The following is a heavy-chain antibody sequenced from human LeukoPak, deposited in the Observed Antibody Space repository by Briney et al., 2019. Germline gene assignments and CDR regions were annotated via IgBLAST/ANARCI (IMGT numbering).Heavy chain of an antibody. V-gene: IGHV3-30*04. CDR2: ISNDGTYK. D-gene: IGHD3-10*01. Sequence: GGSLRLSCAASGFTFSNYAMRWVRQAPDKGLEYVAVISNDGTYKYYGASVKGRFTISRDNSKNTLYLQMDSLRSEDTAVYSCTRKSGGSQRKMDDWFDPWGQGTLVIVSS. CDR3: TRKSGGSQRKMDDWFDP. CDR1: GFTFSNYA. J-gene: IGHJ5*02.